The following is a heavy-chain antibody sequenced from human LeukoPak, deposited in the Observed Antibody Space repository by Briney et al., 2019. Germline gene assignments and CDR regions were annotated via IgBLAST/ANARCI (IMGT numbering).Heavy chain of an antibody. CDR1: GGSISSSSYY. J-gene: IGHJ4*02. Sequence: SETLSLTCTVSGGSISSSSYYWGWIRQPPGKGLEWIGSIYYSGSTYYNPSLKSRVTISVDTSKNQFSLKLSSVTAADTAVYYCAGQKQWLATYFDYWGQGTLVTVSS. CDR3: AGQKQWLATYFDY. CDR2: IYYSGST. D-gene: IGHD6-19*01. V-gene: IGHV4-39*01.